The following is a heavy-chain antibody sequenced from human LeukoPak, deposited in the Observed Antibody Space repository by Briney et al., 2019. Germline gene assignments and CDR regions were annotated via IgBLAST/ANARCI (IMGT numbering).Heavy chain of an antibody. CDR1: GYTFTSYA. J-gene: IGHJ4*02. CDR2: INPSDGST. Sequence: PRASVNVSCKASGYTFTSYAMNWVRQAPGQGLEWMGVINPSDGSTNYAQKYQDRVTMTRDTSTRTVYMQLSSLRSDDTAVYYCARDVAREFDYWGQGTLVTVSS. CDR3: ARDVAREFDY. V-gene: IGHV1-46*01.